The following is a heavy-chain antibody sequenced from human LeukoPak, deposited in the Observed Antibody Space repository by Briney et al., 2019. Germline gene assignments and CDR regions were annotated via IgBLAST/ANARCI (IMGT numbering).Heavy chain of an antibody. V-gene: IGHV3-23*01. D-gene: IGHD2-21*01. CDR1: GFTFTSYS. J-gene: IGHJ4*02. CDR2: TSDRGDYT. Sequence: GGSLRLSCAASGFTFTSYSMSWVRQAPGKGLEWVSGTSDRGDYTYYADSVKGRFTISRDNSKNTLYLQMSSLRAEDTAVYYCAKDLNRGLPDYWGQGTLVTVSS. CDR3: AKDLNRGLPDY.